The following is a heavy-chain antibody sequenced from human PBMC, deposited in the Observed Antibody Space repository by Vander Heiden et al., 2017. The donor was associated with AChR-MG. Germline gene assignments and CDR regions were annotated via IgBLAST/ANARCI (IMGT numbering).Heavy chain of an antibody. J-gene: IGHJ4*02. CDR2: ISSGGSTV. Sequence: QVQLVESGGGLVKPGGSLRLSCAASSDYYMSWIRQAPGKGLEWVSYISSGGSTVYYADSVKGRFTISRDTAKNSLYLQMSSLRADDTAVYYCAREVGGSYVDYWGQGTLVTVSS. CDR3: AREVGGSYVDY. V-gene: IGHV3-11*01. CDR1: SDYY. D-gene: IGHD1-26*01.